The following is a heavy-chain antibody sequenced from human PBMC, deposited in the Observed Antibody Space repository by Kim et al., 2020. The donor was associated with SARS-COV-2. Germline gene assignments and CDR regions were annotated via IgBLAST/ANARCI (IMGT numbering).Heavy chain of an antibody. J-gene: IGHJ6*02. D-gene: IGHD6-13*01. V-gene: IGHV3-66*01. CDR3: AREVWVAASADYYYYGMDV. Sequence: KGRFTISRDNSKNTLYLQMNSLRAEDTAVDYCAREVWVAASADYYYYGMDVWGQGTTVTVSS.